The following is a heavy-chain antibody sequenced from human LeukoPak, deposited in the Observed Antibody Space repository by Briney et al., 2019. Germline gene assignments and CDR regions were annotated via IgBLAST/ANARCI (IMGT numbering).Heavy chain of an antibody. CDR2: ISGSGSNT. CDR1: GFTFTYAW. CDR3: AKDRDVVVVAEFDC. D-gene: IGHD2-15*01. V-gene: IGHV3-23*01. J-gene: IGHJ4*02. Sequence: PGGSLRLSCAASGFTFTYAWMSWVRQAPGKGLEWVSEISGSGSNTYYTDSVKGRFTISRDNSKNTLYLQMNSLRAEDTAVYYCAKDRDVVVVAEFDCWGQGTLVTVSS.